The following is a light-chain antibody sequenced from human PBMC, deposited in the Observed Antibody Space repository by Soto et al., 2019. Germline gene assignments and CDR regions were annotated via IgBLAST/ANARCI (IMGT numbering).Light chain of an antibody. V-gene: IGKV1-5*01. CDR1: QAISTW. CDR2: DGT. Sequence: DIQMTQSPSTLSASVGDRVTITCRASQAISTWLAWYQQKPGKAPKLLIYDGTSLESGVPSRFRGGGYGAEFTLSISSLQPDDFATYYCQQYSSYSWTFGQGTKVEI. CDR3: QQYSSYSWT. J-gene: IGKJ1*01.